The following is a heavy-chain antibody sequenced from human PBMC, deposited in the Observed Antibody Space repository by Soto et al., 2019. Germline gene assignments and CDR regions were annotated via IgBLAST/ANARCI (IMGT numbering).Heavy chain of an antibody. J-gene: IGHJ6*02. CDR2: IYYSGST. V-gene: IGHV4-39*01. Sequence: QLQLQESGPGLEKPSETLSLTCTVSGGSISSSSYYWGWIRQPPGKGLEWIGSIYYSGSTYYNPSLKSRVTISVDTSKNQFSLKLSSVTAADTAVYYCARRYSSSYPYYYYYGMDVWGQGTTVTVSS. D-gene: IGHD6-13*01. CDR3: ARRYSSSYPYYYYYGMDV. CDR1: GGSISSSSYY.